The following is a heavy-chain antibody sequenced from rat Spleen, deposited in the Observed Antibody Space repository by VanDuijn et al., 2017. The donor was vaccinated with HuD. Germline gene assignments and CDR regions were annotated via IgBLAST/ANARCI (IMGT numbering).Heavy chain of an antibody. Sequence: QVQLKESGPGLVQPSQTLSLTCTVSGFSLTSNSVSWVRQPPGKGLEWMGIIWDDGNPNYNSTLKSRLSITRDTSKSQVYLKMNNLQTEDTATYYCASKIYYYSGVDYWGQGVTVTVSS. V-gene: IGHV2-13*01. CDR2: IWDDGNP. CDR3: ASKIYYYSGVDY. J-gene: IGHJ2*01. D-gene: IGHD1-1*01. CDR1: GFSLTSNS.